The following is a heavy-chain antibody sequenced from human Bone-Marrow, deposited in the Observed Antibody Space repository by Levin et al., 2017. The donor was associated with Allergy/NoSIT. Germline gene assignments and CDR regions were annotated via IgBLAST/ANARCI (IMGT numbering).Heavy chain of an antibody. CDR1: GYTFTSYG. V-gene: IGHV1-18*01. CDR2: ISAYNGNT. D-gene: IGHD3-10*01. CDR3: ARDYYGSGSSKASFDY. J-gene: IGHJ4*02. Sequence: ASVKVSCKASGYTFTSYGISWVRQAPGQGLEWMGWISAYNGNTNYAQKLQGRVTMTTDTSTSTAYMELRSLRSDDTAVYYCARDYYGSGSSKASFDYWGQGTLVTVSS.